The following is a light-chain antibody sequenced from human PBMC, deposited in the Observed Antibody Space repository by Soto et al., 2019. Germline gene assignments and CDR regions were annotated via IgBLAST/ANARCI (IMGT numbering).Light chain of an antibody. V-gene: IGKV3-20*01. CDR2: GAS. CDR3: QQYNSYSGIT. Sequence: EIVLTQSPGTLSLSPGERATLSCRASQSVSSSYLAWYQQKPGQAPRLLIYGASSRATGIPDRFSGSGSGTEFTLTISSLQPDDFATYYCQQYNSYSGITFGQGTRLEI. CDR1: QSVSSSY. J-gene: IGKJ5*01.